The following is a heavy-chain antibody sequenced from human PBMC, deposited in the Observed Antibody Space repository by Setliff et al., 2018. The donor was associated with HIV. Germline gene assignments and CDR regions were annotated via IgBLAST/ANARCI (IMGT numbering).Heavy chain of an antibody. CDR2: ISSNGLST. CDR3: ARDAEVGTTYFDY. Sequence: GGSLRLSCAASGFTFSAYAMHWVRQAPGKGLEYVSAISSNGLSTYYADSVKGRFTISRDNSKSTLYLQMGSLRAEDMAVYYCARDAEVGTTYFDYWGQGTLVTVS. V-gene: IGHV3-64*02. D-gene: IGHD1-26*01. CDR1: GFTFSAYA. J-gene: IGHJ4*02.